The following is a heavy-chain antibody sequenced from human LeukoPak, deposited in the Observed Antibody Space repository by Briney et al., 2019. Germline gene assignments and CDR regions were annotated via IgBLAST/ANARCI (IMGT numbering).Heavy chain of an antibody. CDR2: MNPNSGNT. D-gene: IGHD5-18*01. CDR3: ARAPPSTATGYKYYYYYMDV. V-gene: IGHV1-8*03. J-gene: IGHJ6*03. Sequence: ASVKVSCKASGYTFTSYDINWVRQATGQGLEWMGWMNPNSGNTGYAQKFQGRVTITRNTSISTAYMELSSLRSEDTAVYYCARAPPSTATGYKYYYYYMDVWGKGTTVTVSS. CDR1: GYTFTSYD.